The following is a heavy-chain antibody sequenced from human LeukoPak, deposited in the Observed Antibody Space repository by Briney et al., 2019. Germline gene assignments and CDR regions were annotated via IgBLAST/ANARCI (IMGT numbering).Heavy chain of an antibody. V-gene: IGHV3-30*02. Sequence: GGSLRLSCAASGFTFSNYGMHWVRQAPGKGLEWVAYIRNDGSNNYYEDSVKGRFTISRDNSKNMLYLQMNSLRAEDTAMYFCAKDPGYRDFWGQGTLVTVSS. CDR2: IRNDGSNN. D-gene: IGHD5-18*01. CDR1: GFTFSNYG. J-gene: IGHJ4*02. CDR3: AKDPGYRDF.